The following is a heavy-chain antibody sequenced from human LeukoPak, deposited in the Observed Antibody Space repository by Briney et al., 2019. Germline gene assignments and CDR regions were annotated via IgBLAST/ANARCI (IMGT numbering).Heavy chain of an antibody. J-gene: IGHJ4*02. Sequence: GGSLRLSCTASGFTFSSYWMNWVSQAPGKGLEWVANIKQDGSEKYYVDSVKGRFTISRDNAKKSLYLQMNSLRAEDTAVYYCARETEMANLDYWGQGTLVTASS. D-gene: IGHD5-24*01. CDR2: IKQDGSEK. CDR3: ARETEMANLDY. V-gene: IGHV3-7*04. CDR1: GFTFSSYW.